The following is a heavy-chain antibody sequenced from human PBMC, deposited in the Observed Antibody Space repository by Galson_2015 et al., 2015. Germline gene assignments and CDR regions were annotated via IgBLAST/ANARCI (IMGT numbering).Heavy chain of an antibody. Sequence: SVKVSCKASGGTFSSYAISWVRQAPGQGLEWMGGIFPIFGTANYAQKFQGRVTITADESTSTAYMELSSLRSEDTAVYYCAREAPLDCSGGSCYYESHYYYYYMDVWGKGTTVTVSS. CDR1: GGTFSSYA. V-gene: IGHV1-69*13. CDR3: AREAPLDCSGGSCYYESHYYYYYMDV. CDR2: IFPIFGTA. J-gene: IGHJ6*03. D-gene: IGHD2-15*01.